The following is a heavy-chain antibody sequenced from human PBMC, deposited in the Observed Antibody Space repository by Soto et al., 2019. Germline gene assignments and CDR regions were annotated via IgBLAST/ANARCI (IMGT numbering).Heavy chain of an antibody. J-gene: IGHJ5*02. CDR2: IYHSGST. CDR1: GGSISSSNW. CDR3: ARVAAYYYDSSGDNWFDP. Sequence: QVQLQESGPGLVKPSGTLSLTCAVSGGSISSSNWWSWVRQPPGKGLEGIGEIYHSGSTNYNPSLKSRVTISVDKSKNQFSLKLSSVTAADTAVYYCARVAAYYYDSSGDNWFDPWGQGTLVTVSS. D-gene: IGHD3-22*01. V-gene: IGHV4-4*02.